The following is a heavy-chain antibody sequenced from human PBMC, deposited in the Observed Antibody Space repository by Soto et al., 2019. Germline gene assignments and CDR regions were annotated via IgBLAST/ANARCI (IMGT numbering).Heavy chain of an antibody. J-gene: IGHJ6*02. Sequence: QVQLVESGGGVVQPGRSLRLACAASGFSLSSYVMHWVRQAPGKGLEWVAVISYDGASKYYADSVKGRFTVSRDNSKNPLYLQMNSLRAEDKAVYYCARVFSMDMGRHGMDVWGQGTTVTVSS. CDR2: ISYDGASK. V-gene: IGHV3-30-3*01. D-gene: IGHD2-2*03. CDR1: GFSLSSYV. CDR3: ARVFSMDMGRHGMDV.